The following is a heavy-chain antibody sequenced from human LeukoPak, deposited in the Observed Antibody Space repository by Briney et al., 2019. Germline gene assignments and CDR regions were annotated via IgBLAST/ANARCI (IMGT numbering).Heavy chain of an antibody. CDR1: GFTFSSYA. J-gene: IGHJ4*02. CDR2: ISYDGSNK. CDR3: ARDLVYYYDSSGYYPLDY. Sequence: GGSLRLSCAASGFTFSSYAMHWVRQAPGKGLEWVAVISYDGSNKYYADSVKGRFTISRDNSKNTLYLQMNSLGAEDTAVYYCARDLVYYYDSSGYYPLDYWGQGTLVTVSS. V-gene: IGHV3-30-3*01. D-gene: IGHD3-22*01.